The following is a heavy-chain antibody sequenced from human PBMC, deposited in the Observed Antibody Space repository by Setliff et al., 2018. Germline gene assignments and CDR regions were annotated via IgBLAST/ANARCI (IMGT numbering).Heavy chain of an antibody. CDR2: INHRGNT. CDR3: ARGVLVNSFSSSHYMDV. CDR1: GGSFSDHY. V-gene: IGHV4-34*01. J-gene: IGHJ6*03. D-gene: IGHD2-2*01. Sequence: SETLSLTCGVYGGSFSDHYWSWIRQPPGKGLEWLGEINHRGNTNYRPSLKSRITISVDTSKKQFSLKLSSVTAADTALYYCARGVLVNSFSSSHYMDVWAKGATGTSP.